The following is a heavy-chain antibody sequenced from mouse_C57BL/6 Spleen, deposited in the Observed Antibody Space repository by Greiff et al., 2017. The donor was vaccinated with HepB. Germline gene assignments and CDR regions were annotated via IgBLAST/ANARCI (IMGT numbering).Heavy chain of an antibody. CDR2: IDPSDSYT. CDR1: GYTFTSYW. Sequence: VQLQQPGAELVKPGASVKLSCKASGYTFTSYWMQWVKQRPGQGLEWIGEIDPSDSYTNYNQKFKGKATLTVDTSSSTAYMQLSSLTSEDSAVYYCARGGDGYWRCFDYWGQGTTLTVSS. J-gene: IGHJ2*01. V-gene: IGHV1-50*01. CDR3: ARGGDGYWRCFDY. D-gene: IGHD2-3*01.